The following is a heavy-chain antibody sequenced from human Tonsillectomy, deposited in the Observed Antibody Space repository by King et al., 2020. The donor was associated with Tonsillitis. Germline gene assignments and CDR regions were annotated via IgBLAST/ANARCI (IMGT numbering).Heavy chain of an antibody. J-gene: IGHJ3*02. CDR1: GFTLTNYW. Sequence: VQLVESGGDLVQPGGSLRLSCAASGFTLTNYWMHWVRQGPGKGLVCVSRINSDEISTNDADSVKGRFNISRDNAKNTLYLQMNSLRADDTAVYYCARPVASTRNAFDIWGQGTMVTVSS. D-gene: IGHD6-19*01. CDR3: ARPVASTRNAFDI. CDR2: INSDEIST. V-gene: IGHV3-74*01.